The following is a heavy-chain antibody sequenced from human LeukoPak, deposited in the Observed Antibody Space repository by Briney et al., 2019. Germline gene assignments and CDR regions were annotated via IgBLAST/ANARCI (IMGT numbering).Heavy chain of an antibody. D-gene: IGHD3-22*01. J-gene: IGHJ3*02. CDR3: AGHYDSSGYYYSDAFDI. CDR2: IYYSGST. Sequence: PSETLSLTCTVSGGSISSSSYYWGWLRQPPGKGLEWIGSIYYSGSTYYNPSLKSRLTISVDTSKNQFSLKLSSVTAADTAVYYCAGHYDSSGYYYSDAFDIWGQGTMVTVSS. V-gene: IGHV4-39*01. CDR1: GGSISSSSYY.